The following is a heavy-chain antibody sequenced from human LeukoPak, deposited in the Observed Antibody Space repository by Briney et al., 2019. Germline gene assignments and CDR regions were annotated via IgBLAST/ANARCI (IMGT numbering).Heavy chain of an antibody. D-gene: IGHD2-2*01. Sequence: GGSLRLSCAAAGFDFNTYAMTWVRQAPGKGLEWVSSITNSGTSTYYADSVKGRFTISRDNSKNMPYLQMNSLRGDDMAIYYCAKELTRTAPIPQSGSDPWGQGTLVIVSS. CDR3: AKELTRTAPIPQSGSDP. V-gene: IGHV3-23*01. CDR2: ITNSGTST. CDR1: GFDFNTYA. J-gene: IGHJ5*02.